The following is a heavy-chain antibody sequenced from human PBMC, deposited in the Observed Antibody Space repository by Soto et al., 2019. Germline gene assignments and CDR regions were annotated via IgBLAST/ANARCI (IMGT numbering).Heavy chain of an antibody. D-gene: IGHD1-1*01. J-gene: IGHJ4*02. CDR2: ISAHNGNT. CDR3: ARGRYGDY. V-gene: IGHV1-18*01. Sequence: QVYLVRSGAEVKKPGASVKVSCKASGYTFTSYGITWVRQAPGQGLEWMGWISAHNGNTDYAQKLQGRVIVTRDTSTSTAYMELRSLRSDDTAVYYCARGRYGDYWGQGALVTVSS. CDR1: GYTFTSYG.